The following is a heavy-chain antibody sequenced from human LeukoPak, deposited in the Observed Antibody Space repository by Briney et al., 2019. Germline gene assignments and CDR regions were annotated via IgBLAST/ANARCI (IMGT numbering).Heavy chain of an antibody. CDR1: GGSVSSYY. CDR2: IHNSGRT. Sequence: SETLSLTCSVSGGSVSSYYWSWIRQSPGKGLEWIGYIHNSGRTNYNPSLKSRVTGFVDTSKNQASLRLSSVTAADTAVYYCARHGTISSESYFDYWGQGALVTVSS. CDR3: ARHGTISSESYFDY. V-gene: IGHV4-59*08. J-gene: IGHJ4*02. D-gene: IGHD1-14*01.